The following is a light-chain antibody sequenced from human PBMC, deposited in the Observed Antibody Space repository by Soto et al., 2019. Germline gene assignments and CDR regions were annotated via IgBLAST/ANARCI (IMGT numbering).Light chain of an antibody. J-gene: IGKJ1*01. CDR3: QQHESYPRT. Sequence: DIQMTQSPSTLSASLDDRVTITCRASQNIHTWLAWYQHKPGKAPSLLIYAASSLESGVPSRFSGSGSGTEFTLTISRLQPDDFATYYCQQHESYPRTFGQGTKVEMK. V-gene: IGKV1-5*03. CDR2: AAS. CDR1: QNIHTW.